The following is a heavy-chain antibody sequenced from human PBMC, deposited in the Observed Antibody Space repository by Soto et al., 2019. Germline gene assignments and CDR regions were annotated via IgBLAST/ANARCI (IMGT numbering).Heavy chain of an antibody. J-gene: IGHJ6*02. CDR1: GGTFSSYA. CDR2: IIPIFGTA. Sequence: SVKVSCKASGGTFSSYAISWVRQAPGQGLEWMGEIIPIFGTANYAQKFQGRVTITADESTSTAYIELSSLRSDDTAVYYCAREGVAPYYYYGMDVWGQGTPVTVSS. V-gene: IGHV1-69*13. CDR3: AREGVAPYYYYGMDV. D-gene: IGHD5-12*01.